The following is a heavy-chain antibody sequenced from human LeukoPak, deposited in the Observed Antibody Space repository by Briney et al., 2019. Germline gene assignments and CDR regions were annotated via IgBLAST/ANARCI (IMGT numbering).Heavy chain of an antibody. CDR3: ASSGDIVVVVGGNYGMDV. CDR1: GYTFTSYG. J-gene: IGHJ6*04. CDR2: ISAYNGNT. V-gene: IGHV1-18*04. D-gene: IGHD2-15*01. Sequence: ASVKVSCKASGYTFTSYGISWVRQAPGQGLEWMGWISAYNGNTNYAQKLQGRVTITTDASTSTAYMELSSLRSEDTAVYYCASSGDIVVVVGGNYGMDVWGKGTTVTVSS.